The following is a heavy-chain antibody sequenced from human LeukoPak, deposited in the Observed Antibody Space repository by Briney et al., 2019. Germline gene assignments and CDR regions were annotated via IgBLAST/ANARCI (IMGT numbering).Heavy chain of an antibody. Sequence: SETLSLTCTVSGGSISSYYWGWIRQPPGKGLEWIGSIYYSGSTYYNPSLKSRVTISVDTSKNQFALKLSSVTTADTAVYYCARQDSPSSLWSGESWGTYYYYGMDVWGQGTTVTVSS. V-gene: IGHV4-39*01. CDR3: ARQDSPSSLWSGESWGTYYYYGMDV. D-gene: IGHD3-10*01. J-gene: IGHJ6*02. CDR2: IYYSGST. CDR1: GGSISSYY.